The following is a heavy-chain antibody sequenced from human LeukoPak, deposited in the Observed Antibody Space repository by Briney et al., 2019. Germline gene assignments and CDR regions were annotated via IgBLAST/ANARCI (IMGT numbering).Heavy chain of an antibody. D-gene: IGHD3-16*02. CDR1: SLTVSTNG. J-gene: IGHJ4*02. CDR2: ISGRGANT. V-gene: IGHV3-23*01. CDR3: AKERAGYTNPYYYDY. Sequence: GGCLRLVQAAASLTVSTNGMGSVRQAGGKWLECHSTISGRGANTYYADSVRARFTISRDNSNNTLYLHMHNLRAQDTAVYDCAKERAGYTNPYYYDYWGQGTLVTVSS.